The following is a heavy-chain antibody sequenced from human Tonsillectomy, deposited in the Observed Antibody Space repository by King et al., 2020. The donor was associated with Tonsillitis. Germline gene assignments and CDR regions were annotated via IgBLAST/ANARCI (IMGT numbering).Heavy chain of an antibody. Sequence: LQLQESGPGLVKPSETLSLTCIVSGGPMSFYYWSWIRQPAGKGLEWIGRIYINGSPNYNPSLKSRVTMSVDTSKNQFSLRLSSVTAADTAVYYCAGGVGVTRGLFPWGQGTLVTVSS. CDR2: IYINGSP. V-gene: IGHV4-4*07. CDR3: AGGVGVTRGLFP. CDR1: GGPMSFYY. J-gene: IGHJ5*02. D-gene: IGHD1-26*01.